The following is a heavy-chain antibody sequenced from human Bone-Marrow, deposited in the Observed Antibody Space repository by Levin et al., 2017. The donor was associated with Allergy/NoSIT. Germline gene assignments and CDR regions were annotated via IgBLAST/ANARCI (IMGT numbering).Heavy chain of an antibody. Sequence: GGSLRLSCAASGFTFSTYSMNWVRQAPGKGLQWVSYISSGSSTIYYADSVKGRFTISRDNAKNSLYLQMNSLRAEDTAVYYCARDVIGSSCWFDPWGQGTLVTVSS. CDR1: GFTFSTYS. J-gene: IGHJ5*02. V-gene: IGHV3-48*01. CDR3: ARDVIGSSCWFDP. CDR2: ISSGSSTI. D-gene: IGHD6-13*01.